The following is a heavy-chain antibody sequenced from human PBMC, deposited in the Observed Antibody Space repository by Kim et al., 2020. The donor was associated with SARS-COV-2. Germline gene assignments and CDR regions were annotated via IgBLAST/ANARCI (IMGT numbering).Heavy chain of an antibody. J-gene: IGHJ3*02. CDR3: ARLSKWTRIAARPGGDAFDI. CDR2: IYYSGST. CDR1: GGSISSYY. D-gene: IGHD6-6*01. V-gene: IGHV4-59*08. Sequence: SETLSLTCTVSGGSISSYYWSWIRQPPGKGLEWIGYIYYSGSTNYNPSLKSRVTISVDTSKNQFSLKLSSVTAADTAVYYCARLSKWTRIAARPGGDAFDIWGQGTMVTVSS.